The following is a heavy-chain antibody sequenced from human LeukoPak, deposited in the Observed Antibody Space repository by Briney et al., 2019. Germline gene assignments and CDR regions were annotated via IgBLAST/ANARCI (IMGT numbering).Heavy chain of an antibody. D-gene: IGHD4-11*01. CDR2: ISSSSSYI. V-gene: IGHV3-21*01. CDR3: ARANIAVTSDY. J-gene: IGHJ4*02. Sequence: GKSLRLSCAASGFTFSSYAMSWVRQAPGKGLEWVSSISSSSSYIYYADSVKGRFTISRDNAKNSLYLQMNSLRAEDTAVYYCARANIAVTSDYWGQGTLVTVSS. CDR1: GFTFSSYA.